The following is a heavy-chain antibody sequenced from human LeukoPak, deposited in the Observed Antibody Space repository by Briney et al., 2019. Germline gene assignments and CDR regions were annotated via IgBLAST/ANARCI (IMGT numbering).Heavy chain of an antibody. CDR1: GGTFSSYA. J-gene: IGHJ6*01. V-gene: IGHV1-69*13. CDR3: ARDGPTGGYGDYGMDV. CDR2: IIPIFGTA. Sequence: WASVKVSCKASGGTFSSYAISWVRQAPGQGLEWMGGIIPIFGTANYAQKFQGRVTITADESTSTAYMELSSLRSEDTAVYYCARDGPTGGYGDYGMDVWGQRDHGHRLL. D-gene: IGHD4-17*01.